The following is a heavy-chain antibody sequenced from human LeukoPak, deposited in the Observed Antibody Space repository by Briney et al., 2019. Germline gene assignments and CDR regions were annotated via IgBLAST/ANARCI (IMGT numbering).Heavy chain of an antibody. CDR1: GDSISSGSYY. V-gene: IGHV4-61*02. CDR2: IYTSGST. J-gene: IGHJ6*02. CDR3: ARDQYEVEDDSSGYPYYYYYGMDV. Sequence: SETLSLTCTVSGDSISSGSYYCSWIRQPAGRGLEWIGRIYTSGSTNYNPSLKSRVTISVDTSKTQFSMTLSSVTAEDTAVYYCARDQYEVEDDSSGYPYYYYYGMDVWGQGTTVTVSS. D-gene: IGHD3-22*01.